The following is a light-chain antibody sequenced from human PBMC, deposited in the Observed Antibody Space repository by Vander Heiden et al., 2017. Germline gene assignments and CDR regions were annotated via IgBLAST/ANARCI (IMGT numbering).Light chain of an antibody. CDR2: KDS. J-gene: IGLJ2*01. CDR3: YSAADNKPV. V-gene: IGLV3-27*01. CDR1: VLAKKY. Sequence: SYELTQPSSVSVSPGQTARITCSGDVLAKKYARWFQQKPGQAPVRVIYKDSERPSGIPERFSGSSSGTTVTLTISGAQVEDEADYYCYSAADNKPVLGGGTKLT.